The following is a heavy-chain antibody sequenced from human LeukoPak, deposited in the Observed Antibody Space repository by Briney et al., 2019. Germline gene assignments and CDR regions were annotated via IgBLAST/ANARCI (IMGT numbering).Heavy chain of an antibody. CDR2: IYSGGSA. Sequence: GGSLRLSCAASGFTVSSNYMSWVRQAPGKGLEWVSVIYSGGSAYYADSVKGRFTISRDHSKNTLFLQMNTLRVEDTAVYYCAKDQYYSGSGGFDYWGQGALATVSS. CDR3: AKDQYYSGSGGFDY. D-gene: IGHD3-10*01. J-gene: IGHJ4*02. CDR1: GFTVSSNY. V-gene: IGHV3-53*01.